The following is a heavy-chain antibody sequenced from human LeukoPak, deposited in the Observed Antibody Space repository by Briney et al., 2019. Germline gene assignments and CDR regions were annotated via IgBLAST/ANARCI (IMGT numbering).Heavy chain of an antibody. CDR2: ISDSGGST. CDR3: ARPHYGDYEDSEADAFDI. D-gene: IGHD4-17*01. Sequence: AGGSLRLSCAASGFTFSSYAMSWVRQAPGKGLEWVSAISDSGGSTYYADSEKGRFTISRDNSKNTLYLQMNSLRAEDTAVYYCARPHYGDYEDSEADAFDIWGQGTMVTVSS. CDR1: GFTFSSYA. J-gene: IGHJ3*02. V-gene: IGHV3-23*01.